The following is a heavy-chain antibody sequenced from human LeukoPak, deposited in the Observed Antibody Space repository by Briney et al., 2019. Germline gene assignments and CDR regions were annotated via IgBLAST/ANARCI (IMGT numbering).Heavy chain of an antibody. Sequence: PGESLKISCKGSGYCFTSYWIGWVRQMPGKGLEWMGIIYPGDSDTRYSPSVQGQVTISADKSISTAYLQWSSLKASDTAIYYCARGRGYCSGGSCYYFDFWGQGTLVTVSS. CDR3: ARGRGYCSGGSCYYFDF. CDR1: GYCFTSYW. V-gene: IGHV5-51*01. D-gene: IGHD2-15*01. J-gene: IGHJ4*02. CDR2: IYPGDSDT.